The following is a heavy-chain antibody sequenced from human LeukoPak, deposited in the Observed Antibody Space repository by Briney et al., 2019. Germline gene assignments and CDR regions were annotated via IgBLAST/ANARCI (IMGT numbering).Heavy chain of an antibody. V-gene: IGHV3-11*03. J-gene: IGHJ6*02. CDR1: GFTFSDYY. CDR3: ARRLAAAAWIPNGMDV. D-gene: IGHD6-13*01. CDR2: ISSSSGYT. Sequence: GGSLRLTCAASGFTFSDYYMSWIRQAPGKGLEWVAYISSSSGYTHYADSVKGRCTISRDNAKNSLYLQMNSLRAEDTAVYYCARRLAAAAWIPNGMDVWGQGTTVTVSS.